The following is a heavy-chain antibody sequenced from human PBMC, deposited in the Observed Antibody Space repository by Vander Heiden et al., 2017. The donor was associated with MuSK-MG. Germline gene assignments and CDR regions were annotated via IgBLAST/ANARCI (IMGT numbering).Heavy chain of an antibody. CDR2: INHSGST. CDR3: ARGRTLLLWFGELWPFDY. CDR1: GGSFSGYY. Sequence: QVQLQQWGAGLLKPSETLSPTCAVYGGSFSGYYWSWIRQPPGKGLEWIGEINHSGSTNYNPSLKSRVTISVDTSKNQFSLKLSSVTAADTAVYYCARGRTLLLWFGELWPFDYWGQGTLVTVSS. V-gene: IGHV4-34*01. J-gene: IGHJ4*02. D-gene: IGHD3-10*01.